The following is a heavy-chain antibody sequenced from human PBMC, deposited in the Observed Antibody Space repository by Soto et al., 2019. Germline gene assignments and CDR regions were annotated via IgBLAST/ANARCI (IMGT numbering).Heavy chain of an antibody. D-gene: IGHD2-15*01. CDR3: ARDRSGGDLLGYCSGGSCFYWFDP. V-gene: IGHV3-33*01. Sequence: QVQLVESGGGVVQPGRSLRLSCAASGFTFSSYGMHWVRQAPGKGLEWVAVIWYDGSNKYYADSVKGRFTISRDNSKNTRYLQMNRLRAEDTAVYYCARDRSGGDLLGYCSGGSCFYWFDPWGQGPMVTVSS. CDR1: GFTFSSYG. J-gene: IGHJ5*02. CDR2: IWYDGSNK.